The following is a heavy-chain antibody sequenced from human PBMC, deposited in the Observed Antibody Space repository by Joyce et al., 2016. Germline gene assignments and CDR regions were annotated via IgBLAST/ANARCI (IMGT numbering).Heavy chain of an antibody. CDR1: GFSIGGYG. CDR3: ARTGPGLTWVLPDFDS. CDR2: ISFDGRSD. J-gene: IGHJ4*02. D-gene: IGHD3-10*01. V-gene: IGHV3-30*03. Sequence: QVRLVESGGALVQPGRSLRLSCAASGFSIGGYGMHWVRQSAGKQLEWVAFISFDGRSDKYADSVRGRFTISRDNSKSTVFLQMENLRNDDSAIYFCARTGPGLTWVLPDFDSSGQGTLVSVSS.